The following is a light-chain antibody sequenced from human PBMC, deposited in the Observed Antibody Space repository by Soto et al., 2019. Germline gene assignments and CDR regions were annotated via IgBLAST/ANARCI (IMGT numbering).Light chain of an antibody. CDR3: QQANSFPIT. J-gene: IGKJ5*01. Sequence: QITQFPSSPSRSVGGRVAIPCPASQSISSYLNWYQQKPGKAPKVLIYAASNLQSGVPSRFSGSGSGTDFTLTISSLQPEDFATYYCQQANSFPITVGQGTRLENK. CDR2: AAS. V-gene: IGKV1-39*01. CDR1: QSISSY.